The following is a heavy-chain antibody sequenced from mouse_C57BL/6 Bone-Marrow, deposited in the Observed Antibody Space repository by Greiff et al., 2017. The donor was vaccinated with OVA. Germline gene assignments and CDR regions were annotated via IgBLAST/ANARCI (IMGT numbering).Heavy chain of an antibody. D-gene: IGHD4-1*01. CDR1: GYTFTSYW. V-gene: IGHV1-52*01. J-gene: IGHJ3*01. CDR3: ARSWESWRCAD. Sequence: QVQLQQPGAELVRPGSSVKLSCKASGYTFTSYWMHWVKQRPIQGLEWIGNIDPSDSETHYNQKFKDKATLTVDKSSSTAYMQLSSLTSEDSAVYYCARSWESWRCADWGQGTLVTVSA. CDR2: IDPSDSET.